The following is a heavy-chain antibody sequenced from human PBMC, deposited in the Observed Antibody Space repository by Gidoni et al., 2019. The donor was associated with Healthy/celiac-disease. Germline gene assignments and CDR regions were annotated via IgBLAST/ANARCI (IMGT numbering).Heavy chain of an antibody. CDR2: IHAGNGNT. D-gene: IGHD3-22*01. J-gene: IGHJ4*02. CDR1: GYTFTSYA. V-gene: IGHV1-3*01. Sequence: QVQLVQSGAEVKKPGASVKVSCKASGYTFTSYAMHWVRQAPGQRLEWVGWIHAGNGNTKYSQKFQGRVTITRDTSASTAYMELSSLRSEDTAVYYCARSPAADDSSGYYYNYWGQGTLVTVSS. CDR3: ARSPAADDSSGYYYNY.